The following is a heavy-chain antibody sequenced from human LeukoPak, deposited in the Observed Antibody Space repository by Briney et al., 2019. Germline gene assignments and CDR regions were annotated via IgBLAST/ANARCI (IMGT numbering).Heavy chain of an antibody. CDR2: ISPSGGST. J-gene: IGHJ6*03. V-gene: IGHV1-46*01. D-gene: IGHD2-15*01. CDR1: GYTFTSNY. CDR3: ARVLRYCSGGNCYSGGLGYMDV. Sequence: ASVKVSCKAFGYTFTSNYMHWVRQAPGQGPEWMGVISPSGGSTTYAQKFQGRVTLTRDMSTSTDYLELSSLRSEDTAVYYCARVLRYCSGGNCYSGGLGYMDVWDKGTTVTISS.